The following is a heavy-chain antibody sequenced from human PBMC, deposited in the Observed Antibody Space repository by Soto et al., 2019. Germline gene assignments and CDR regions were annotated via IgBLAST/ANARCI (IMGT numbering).Heavy chain of an antibody. CDR2: INHSGST. J-gene: IGHJ1*01. CDR1: GGSFSGYY. Sequence: SSETLSLTCAVYGGSFSGYYWSWIRQPPGKGLEWIGEINHSGSTNYNPSLKSRVTISVDTSKNQFSLKLSSVTAADTAVYYCARNPNSSGWYRSSYFQHWGQGTLVTVSS. D-gene: IGHD6-19*01. V-gene: IGHV4-34*01. CDR3: ARNPNSSGWYRSSYFQH.